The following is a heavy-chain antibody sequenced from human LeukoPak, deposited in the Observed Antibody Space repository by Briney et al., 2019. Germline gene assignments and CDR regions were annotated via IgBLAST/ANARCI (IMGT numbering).Heavy chain of an antibody. CDR1: GGSFSGYY. Sequence: SETLSLTCAVYGGSFSGYYWSWIRQPPGKGLEWIGEINHSGSTNYNPSLKSRVTISVDTSKNQFSLKLSSVTAADTAVYYCARDRVVPAAIDYWGQGTLVTVSP. CDR3: ARDRVVPAAIDY. J-gene: IGHJ4*02. CDR2: INHSGST. V-gene: IGHV4-34*01. D-gene: IGHD2-2*01.